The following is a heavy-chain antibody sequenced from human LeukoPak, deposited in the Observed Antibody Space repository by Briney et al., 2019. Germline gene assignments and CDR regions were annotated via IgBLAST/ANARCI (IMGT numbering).Heavy chain of an antibody. V-gene: IGHV1-69*04. Sequence: ASVKVSCKASGGTFSSYAISWVRQAPGQGLEWMGRIIPILDIADYAQKFQGRVTITADRSTNTAYMELSSLRSEDTAVYYCARVPSEYDVLTGYYYYYGMDVWGQGTTVTVSS. CDR1: GGTFSSYA. J-gene: IGHJ6*02. CDR2: IIPILDIA. CDR3: ARVPSEYDVLTGYYYYYGMDV. D-gene: IGHD3-9*01.